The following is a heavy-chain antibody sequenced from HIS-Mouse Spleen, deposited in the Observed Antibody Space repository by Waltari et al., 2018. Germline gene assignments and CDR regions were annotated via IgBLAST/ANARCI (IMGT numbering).Heavy chain of an antibody. CDR2: IYYSGST. CDR1: GGSISSYY. D-gene: IGHD3-3*01. Sequence: QVQLQESGPGLVKPSETLSLTCTVPGGSISSYYWSWIRQPPGKGLEWIGYIYYSGSTNYNPSLKSRVTISVDTSKNQFSLKLSSVTAADTAVYYCARSTIFGVVKWYYFDYWGQGTLVTVSS. CDR3: ARSTIFGVVKWYYFDY. V-gene: IGHV4-59*01. J-gene: IGHJ4*02.